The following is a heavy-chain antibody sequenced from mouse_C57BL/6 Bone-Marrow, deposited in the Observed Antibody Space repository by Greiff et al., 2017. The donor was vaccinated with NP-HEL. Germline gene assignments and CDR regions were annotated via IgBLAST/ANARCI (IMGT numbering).Heavy chain of an antibody. CDR2: INPSTGGT. CDR3: GRRRRDSLAY. V-gene: IGHV1-42*01. CDR1: GYSFTGYY. Sequence: EVQLQQSGPELVKPGASVKISCKASGYSFTGYYMNWVKQSPEKSLEWIGEINPSTGGTTYNQKFKAKATLTVDKSSSTAYMQLKSLTSEDSAVYYCGRRRRDSLAYWGQGTLVTVSA. J-gene: IGHJ3*01.